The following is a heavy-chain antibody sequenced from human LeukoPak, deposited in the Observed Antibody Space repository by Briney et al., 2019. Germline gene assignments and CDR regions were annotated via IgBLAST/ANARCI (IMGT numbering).Heavy chain of an antibody. CDR2: INHSGST. J-gene: IGHJ4*02. CDR3: ARGRVSGDSSWYSDFDY. Sequence: SETLSLTCAVYGGSFSGYYWSWIRQPPGKGLEWIGEINHSGSTNYNPSLKSRVTISVDTSKNQFSLKLSSVTAADTAVYYCARGRVSGDSSWYSDFDYWGQGTLVTVSS. D-gene: IGHD6-13*01. V-gene: IGHV4-34*01. CDR1: GGSFSGYY.